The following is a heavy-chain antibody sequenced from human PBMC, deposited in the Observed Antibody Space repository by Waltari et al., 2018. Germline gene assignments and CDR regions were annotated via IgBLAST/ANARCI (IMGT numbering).Heavy chain of an antibody. D-gene: IGHD5-12*01. V-gene: IGHV3-21*01. CDR3: ARDDVAESSDY. CDR1: GFTFSTYS. J-gene: IGHJ4*02. Sequence: EVQLVESGGGLVKPGGSLRLSCAASGFTFSTYSMNWVRQAPGKGLEWVSSISSNNNYIYYADSVKGRFTISRDNAKNSLYLQMNSLRAEDTAVYYCARDDVAESSDYWGQGTLVTVSS. CDR2: ISSNNNYI.